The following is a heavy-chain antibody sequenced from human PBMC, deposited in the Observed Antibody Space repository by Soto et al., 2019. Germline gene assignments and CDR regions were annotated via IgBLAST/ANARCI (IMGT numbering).Heavy chain of an antibody. J-gene: IGHJ6*02. CDR1: GGSISSGDYY. CDR2: IYYSGST. Sequence: PSETLSLTCTVSGGSISSGDYYWSWIRQPPGKGLEWIGYIYYSGSTYYNPSLKSRVTISVDTSKNQFSLKLSSVTAADTAVYYCARDCKGYDSSGQGSWYYYGMDVWGQGTTVTVS. D-gene: IGHD3-22*01. CDR3: ARDCKGYDSSGQGSWYYYGMDV. V-gene: IGHV4-30-4*01.